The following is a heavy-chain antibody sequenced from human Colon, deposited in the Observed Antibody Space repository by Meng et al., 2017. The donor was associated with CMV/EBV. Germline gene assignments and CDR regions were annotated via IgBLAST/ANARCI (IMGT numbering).Heavy chain of an antibody. J-gene: IGHJ4*02. D-gene: IGHD4-11*01. CDR1: GDSLRSSLHY. CDR2: FQYSGGA. CDR3: ARDLGTVKSGFDV. V-gene: IGHV4-39*07. Sequence: VSGDSLRSSLHYWGWVRQPPGKGLEWIASFQYSGGANYNPSLKSRVSISVDTSKNQLSLSLRTVTAADTAVYYCARDLGTVKSGFDVWGQGTLVTVSS.